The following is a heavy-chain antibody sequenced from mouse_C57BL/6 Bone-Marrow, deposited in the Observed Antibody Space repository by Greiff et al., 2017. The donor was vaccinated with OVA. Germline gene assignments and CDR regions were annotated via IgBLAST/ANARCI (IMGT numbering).Heavy chain of an antibody. CDR3: SGTWFAY. CDR1: GFNIKDDY. CDR2: IDPENGDT. Sequence: VQLQQSGAELVRPGASVKLSCTASGFNIKDDYMHWVKQRPEQGLEWIGWIDPENGDTEYTSKFQGKATITADTSSNTAYLQLSSLTSEDTAVYYCSGTWFAYWGQGTLVTVSA. V-gene: IGHV14-4*01. J-gene: IGHJ3*01.